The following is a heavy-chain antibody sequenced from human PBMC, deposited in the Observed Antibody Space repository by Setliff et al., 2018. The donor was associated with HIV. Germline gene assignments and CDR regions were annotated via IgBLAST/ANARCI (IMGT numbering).Heavy chain of an antibody. CDR1: GGSFSDDS. V-gene: IGHV4-34*01. J-gene: IGHJ4*02. Sequence: LSLTCAVYGGSFSDDSWNWIRQPPGKGLEWIGEINHSGSTNYNPSLKSRVTISVDTSKKQFSLNLSSVTAADTAVYYCARRGWNGYKAFDYWGQGALVTVSS. CDR3: ARRGWNGYKAFDY. D-gene: IGHD5-12*01. CDR2: INHSGST.